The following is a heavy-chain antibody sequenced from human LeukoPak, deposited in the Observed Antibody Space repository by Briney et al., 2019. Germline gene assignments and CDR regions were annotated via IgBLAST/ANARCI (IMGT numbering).Heavy chain of an antibody. CDR3: AKDIVVVPAAIASYGMDV. J-gene: IGHJ6*02. CDR1: GFTFSSYG. D-gene: IGHD2-2*01. V-gene: IGHV3-30*18. Sequence: PGGSLRLSCAASGFTFSSYGMHWVRQAPGKGLEWVAVISYDGSNKYYADSVKGRFTISRDNSKNTLYLQMNSLRAEDTAVYYCAKDIVVVPAAIASYGMDVWGQGTTVTVSS. CDR2: ISYDGSNK.